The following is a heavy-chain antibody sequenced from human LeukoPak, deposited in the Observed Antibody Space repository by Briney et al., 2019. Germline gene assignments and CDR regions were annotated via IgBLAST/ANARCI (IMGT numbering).Heavy chain of an antibody. CDR3: ARLVGATTGFNY. J-gene: IGHJ4*02. CDR2: IIPILGIA. V-gene: IGHV1-69*04. Sequence: GASVKVSCKASGGTFSSYAISWVRQAPGQGLEWMGRIIPILGIANYAQKVQGRVTITADKSTGTAYMELSSLRSEDTAVYYCARLVGATTGFNYWGQGTLVTVSS. CDR1: GGTFSSYA. D-gene: IGHD1-26*01.